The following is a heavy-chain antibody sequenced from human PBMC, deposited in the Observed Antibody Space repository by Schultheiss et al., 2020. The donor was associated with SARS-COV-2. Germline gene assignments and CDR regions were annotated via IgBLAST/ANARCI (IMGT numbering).Heavy chain of an antibody. Sequence: GESLKISCKASGYTFTSYGISWVRQAPGQGLEWMGWISAYNGNTNYAQKLQGRVTMTTDTSTDTAYMELSSLRSEDTAVYYCALQRGGKDAFDIWGQGTMVTVSS. CDR1: GYTFTSYG. CDR2: ISAYNGNT. J-gene: IGHJ3*02. CDR3: ALQRGGKDAFDI. V-gene: IGHV1-18*01. D-gene: IGHD3-16*01.